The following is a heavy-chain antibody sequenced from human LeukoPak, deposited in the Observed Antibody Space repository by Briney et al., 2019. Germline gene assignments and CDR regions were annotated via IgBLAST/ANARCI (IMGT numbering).Heavy chain of an antibody. Sequence: GASVKVSCKASGGTFSSYAISWVRQAPGQGLEWMGGIIPIFGTANYAQKFQGGVTITADESTSTAYMELSSLRSEDTAVYYCADSGSYYEFDYWGQGTLVTVSS. CDR3: ADSGSYYEFDY. J-gene: IGHJ4*02. CDR1: GGTFSSYA. D-gene: IGHD1-26*01. V-gene: IGHV1-69*01. CDR2: IIPIFGTA.